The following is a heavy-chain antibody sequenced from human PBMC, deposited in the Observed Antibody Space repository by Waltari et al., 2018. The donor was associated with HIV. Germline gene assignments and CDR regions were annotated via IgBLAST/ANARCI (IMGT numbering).Heavy chain of an antibody. CDR1: GFTFSGYW. CDR3: ATSRTFDY. J-gene: IGHJ4*02. CDR2: IKQDGSEK. Sequence: EVQLVESGGGLVQPGGSLRLSCAASGFTFSGYWMSWVRQAPGKGLEWVANIKQDGSEKYYVDSVKGRFTISRDNAKNSLYLQMNSLRAEDTAVYYCATSRTFDYWGQGTLVTVSS. V-gene: IGHV3-7*01.